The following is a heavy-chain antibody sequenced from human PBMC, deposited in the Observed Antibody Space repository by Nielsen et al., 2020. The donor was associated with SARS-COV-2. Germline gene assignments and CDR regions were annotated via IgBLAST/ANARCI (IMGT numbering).Heavy chain of an antibody. J-gene: IGHJ6*02. CDR1: GFTFTRSA. V-gene: IGHV1-58*02. CDR3: AAGTIAAAALGFYYYYGMDV. Sequence: SVKVSCKASGFTFTRSAMQWVRQARGQRLEWIGWIVVGSGNTNYAQKFQERVTITRDMSTSTAYMELSSLRSEDTAVYYCAAGTIAAAALGFYYYYGMDVWGQGTTVTVSS. CDR2: IVVGSGNT. D-gene: IGHD6-13*01.